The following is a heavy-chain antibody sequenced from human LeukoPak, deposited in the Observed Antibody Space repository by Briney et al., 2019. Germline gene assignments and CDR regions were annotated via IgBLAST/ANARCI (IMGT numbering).Heavy chain of an antibody. CDR2: INHSGST. J-gene: IGHJ3*02. CDR1: GGSFSGYY. D-gene: IGHD3-9*01. CDR3: ARPYYDILSHKTIDAFDI. V-gene: IGHV4-34*01. Sequence: SETLSLTCTVSGGSFSGYYWSWIRQPPGKGLEWIGEINHSGSTNYNPSLKSRVNISVDTSKNQFSLKLSSVTAADTAVYYCARPYYDILSHKTIDAFDIWGQGTMVTVSS.